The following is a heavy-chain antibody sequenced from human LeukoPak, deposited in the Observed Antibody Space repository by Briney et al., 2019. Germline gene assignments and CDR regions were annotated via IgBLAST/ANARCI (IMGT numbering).Heavy chain of an antibody. CDR1: GYSISSGYY. CDR2: IYHDGST. J-gene: IGHJ4*02. Sequence: SETLSLTCAVSGYSISSGYYWGWIRQPPGKGLEWIGYIYHDGSTYYNPSLRSRVTISVDRSKNQFSLKLSAVTAADTAVYYCTRAPYGYKFEYWGQGSLVTVSS. D-gene: IGHD5-24*01. CDR3: TRAPYGYKFEY. V-gene: IGHV4-38-2*01.